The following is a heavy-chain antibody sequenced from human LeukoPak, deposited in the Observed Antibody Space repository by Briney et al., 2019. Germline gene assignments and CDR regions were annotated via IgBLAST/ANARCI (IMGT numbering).Heavy chain of an antibody. CDR2: IYSGGST. D-gene: IGHD1-20*01. CDR1: GFTVSSNY. J-gene: IGHJ4*02. CDR3: ARPPYKGWFFDY. Sequence: GGSLRLSCAASGFTVSSNYKSWVRQAPGKGLEWVSVIYSGGSTYYADSVKGRFTISRDNSKNTLYLQMNSLRAEDTAVYYCARPPYKGWFFDYWGQGTLVTVSS. V-gene: IGHV3-66*04.